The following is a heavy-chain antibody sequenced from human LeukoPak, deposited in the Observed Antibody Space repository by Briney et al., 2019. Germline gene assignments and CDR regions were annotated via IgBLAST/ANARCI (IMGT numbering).Heavy chain of an antibody. CDR3: ARGGIAGRAVYYYYMDV. V-gene: IGHV3-21*01. CDR2: ISAVGTYI. J-gene: IGHJ6*03. CDR1: GFTFRSYT. Sequence: PGGSLRLSCAASGFTFRSYTIHWVRQAQGKGLESYSSISAVGTYIYYADSVKGRFTISRDNVEKSAYLELSGLTGQDTAIYYCARGGIAGRAVYYYYMDVWGKGTTVTVSS. D-gene: IGHD6-6*01.